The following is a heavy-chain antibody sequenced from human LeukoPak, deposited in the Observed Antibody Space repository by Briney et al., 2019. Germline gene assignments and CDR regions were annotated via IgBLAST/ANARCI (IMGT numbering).Heavy chain of an antibody. CDR1: GGTFSSNA. D-gene: IGHD3-16*01. CDR3: ASGGYLQSFYMDV. V-gene: IGHV1-69*05. CDR2: IIPSFGTA. J-gene: IGHJ6*03. Sequence: SVEVSCKASGGTFSSNAISWVRQAPGQGLEWMGEIIPSFGTADYAPKFQGSVTITTDESTTTVYMELNSLRSEDTGVYYCASGGYLQSFYMDVWGKGTTVTVSS.